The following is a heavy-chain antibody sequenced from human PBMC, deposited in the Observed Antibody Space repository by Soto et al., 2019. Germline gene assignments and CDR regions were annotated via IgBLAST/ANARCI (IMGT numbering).Heavy chain of an antibody. CDR2: INHSGST. V-gene: IGHV4-34*01. CDR3: ARGRAASWYLTRHIDLDD. Sequence: PSETLSLTCAVYGGSFSGYYWSWIRQPPGKGLEWIGEINHSGSTNYNPSLKSRVTISVDTSKNQFSLKLSSVTAADTAVYYCARGRAASWYLTRHIDLDDWGQGTLVTVAS. CDR1: GGSFSGYY. D-gene: IGHD6-13*01. J-gene: IGHJ4*02.